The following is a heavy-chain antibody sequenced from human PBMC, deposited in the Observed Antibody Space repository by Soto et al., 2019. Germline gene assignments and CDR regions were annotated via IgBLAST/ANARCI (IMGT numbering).Heavy chain of an antibody. V-gene: IGHV1-3*01. D-gene: IGHD2-15*01. CDR1: GYTFTSYA. J-gene: IGHJ5*02. CDR2: INAGNGNT. CDR3: ARGGLRYCSGGSCYDWFDP. Sequence: QVQLVQSGAEVKKPGASVKVSCKASGYTFTSYAMHWVRQAPGQRLEWMGWINAGNGNTKYSQKFQGRVTITRDTSASTAYMELSSLRSEDTAVYYCARGGLRYCSGGSCYDWFDPWGQGTLVTVSS.